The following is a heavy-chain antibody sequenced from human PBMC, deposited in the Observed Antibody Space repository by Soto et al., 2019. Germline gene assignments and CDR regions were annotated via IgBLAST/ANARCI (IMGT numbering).Heavy chain of an antibody. D-gene: IGHD2-15*01. V-gene: IGHV3-23*04. CDR3: AKDRLPTSGQRFYFDS. Sequence: DVNLVQSGGGSAQPGGSLRLSCATSGFTFSTYAMTWVRQVPGRGLQWVSTILPDETGFYTISVKGGFTISRDNFRGIVYMQMNDLWVEDAAIYYCAKDRLPTSGQRFYFDSWGQGSLVTVSS. CDR2: ILPDETG. J-gene: IGHJ4*02. CDR1: GFTFSTYA.